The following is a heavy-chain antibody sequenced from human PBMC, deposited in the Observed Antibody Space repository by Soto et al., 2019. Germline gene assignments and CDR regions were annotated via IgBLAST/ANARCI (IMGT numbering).Heavy chain of an antibody. Sequence: PGGSLRLSCAASGFSFNNHGMHWVRQAPGKGLEWVAVIWHDGRPTYYADSVKGRFTISRDNFKSTLFLQMNSLRAEDTAVYYCARDLLYQDTSGCLDYWGQGTLVTVSS. CDR3: ARDLLYQDTSGCLDY. J-gene: IGHJ4*02. V-gene: IGHV3-33*01. D-gene: IGHD3-22*01. CDR1: GFSFNNHG. CDR2: IWHDGRPT.